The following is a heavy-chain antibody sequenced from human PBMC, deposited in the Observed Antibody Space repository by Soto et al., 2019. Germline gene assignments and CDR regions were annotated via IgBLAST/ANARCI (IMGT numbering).Heavy chain of an antibody. Sequence: QITLNESGPPVVKPTEPLTLTCTFSGFSLTTSGVGVGWVRQSPGKAPEWLAFIYWDDDKRYSTSLKSRLTITKATSKNQVVLTMANVDPADTATYYCAHRVLRAVFGLVTTTAIYFDFWGQGTPVVVSS. CDR1: GFSLTTSGVG. CDR2: IYWDDDK. CDR3: AHRVLRAVFGLVTTTAIYFDF. V-gene: IGHV2-5*02. D-gene: IGHD3-3*01. J-gene: IGHJ4*02.